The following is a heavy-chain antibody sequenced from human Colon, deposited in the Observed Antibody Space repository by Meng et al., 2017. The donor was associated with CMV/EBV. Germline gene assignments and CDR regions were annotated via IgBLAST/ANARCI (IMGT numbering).Heavy chain of an antibody. V-gene: IGHV1-2*02. CDR1: GYTFTPYY. Sequence: QVQWVRFRGEVEMPGASGKVSCKASGYTFTPYYIHWVREAPGQGLECVGCMLPKTGALDYAQKFRGRITLTTDTSITTAYMELSGLTSDDTAVYYCIRENWYYDYWGLGTLVTVSS. J-gene: IGHJ4*02. CDR2: MLPKTGAL. CDR3: IRENWYYDY. D-gene: IGHD1-1*01.